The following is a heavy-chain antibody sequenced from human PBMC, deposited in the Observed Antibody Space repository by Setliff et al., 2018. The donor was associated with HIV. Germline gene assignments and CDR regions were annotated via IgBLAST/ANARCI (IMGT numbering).Heavy chain of an antibody. CDR1: GGSFSSYH. D-gene: IGHD3-10*01. CDR3: ARVAASGVPSTMDYYYYRDV. CDR2: IYASGST. Sequence: SETLSLTCTVSGGSFSSYHWSWIRHRAGKGLEWIGHIYASGSTKYNPSLESRVTMSVDTSRTQFSLKLRSVTAADTAVYYCARVAASGVPSTMDYYYYRDVWGKGTTVTVSS. V-gene: IGHV4-4*07. J-gene: IGHJ6*03.